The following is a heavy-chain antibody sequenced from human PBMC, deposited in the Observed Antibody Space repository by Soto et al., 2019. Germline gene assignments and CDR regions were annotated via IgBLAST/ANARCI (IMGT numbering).Heavy chain of an antibody. CDR3: ATAVHTMIQGVRFRVDQ. CDR2: INPNGGGR. D-gene: IGHD3-10*01. V-gene: IGHV1-2*02. Sequence: AASVKVSCKASGYTFTAYYIHWVRQAPGQGLEWMGWINPNGGGRKYAQKFHGRVTMTRDTSINTAYMELTRLTSDDTAVYYCATAVHTMIQGVRFRVDQWGQGTLVTVSS. CDR1: GYTFTAYY. J-gene: IGHJ4*02.